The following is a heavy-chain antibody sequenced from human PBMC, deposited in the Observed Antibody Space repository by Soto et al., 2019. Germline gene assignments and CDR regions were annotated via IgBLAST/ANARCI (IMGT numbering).Heavy chain of an antibody. CDR3: ARGRVAAADFDY. V-gene: IGHV4-34*01. Sequence: QVQLQQWGAGLLKPSETLSLTCAVYGGSFSGYYWSWIRQPPGKGLEWIGEINHSGSTNYNPYLKSRVTISVETSKNQFSLKLSSVTAADTAVYYCARGRVAAADFDYWGQGTLVTVSS. CDR1: GGSFSGYY. CDR2: INHSGST. D-gene: IGHD6-13*01. J-gene: IGHJ4*02.